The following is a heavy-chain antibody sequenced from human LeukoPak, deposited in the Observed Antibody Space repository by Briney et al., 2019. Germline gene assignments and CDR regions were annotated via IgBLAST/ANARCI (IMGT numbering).Heavy chain of an antibody. CDR3: ARDGLIAAAGTNWFDP. J-gene: IGHJ5*02. CDR2: INPNSGGT. D-gene: IGHD6-13*01. V-gene: IGHV1-2*02. Sequence: ASVKVSCKASGYTFTGYYMHWVRQAPGQGLEWMGWINPNSGGTNYAQKFQGRVTMTRDTSISTAYMELSRLRSGDTAVYYCARDGLIAAAGTNWFDPWGQGTLVTVSS. CDR1: GYTFTGYY.